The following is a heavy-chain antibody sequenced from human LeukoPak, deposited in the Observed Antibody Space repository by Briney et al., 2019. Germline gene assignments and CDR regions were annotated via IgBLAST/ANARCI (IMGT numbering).Heavy chain of an antibody. V-gene: IGHV4-39*07. CDR1: GGSISNNNYY. CDR3: ATDRGVYSYGQEVF. CDR2: IHNGGST. D-gene: IGHD5-18*01. Sequence: SETLSLTCTVSGGSISNNNYYWGWIRQPPGRGLEWIVSIHNGGSTYYNPSLKSRVTISVDTSKNQFSLKLSSVTAADTAVYYCATDRGVYSYGQEVFWGQGTLVTVSS. J-gene: IGHJ4*02.